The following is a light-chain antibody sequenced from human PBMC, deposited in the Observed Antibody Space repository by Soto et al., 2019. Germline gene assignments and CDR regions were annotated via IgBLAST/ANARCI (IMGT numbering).Light chain of an antibody. CDR3: SSYTRTNTLV. Sequence: QSALIQPVSVSGSPGQSITISCTGSSSDVGGYNFVSWYQQHPGKAPKLMIYDVTNRPSGVSNRFSASKSDDTASLTISGLQAEDEADYYCSSYTRTNTLVFGGGTKLTVL. CDR1: SSDVGGYNF. CDR2: DVT. V-gene: IGLV2-14*01. J-gene: IGLJ3*02.